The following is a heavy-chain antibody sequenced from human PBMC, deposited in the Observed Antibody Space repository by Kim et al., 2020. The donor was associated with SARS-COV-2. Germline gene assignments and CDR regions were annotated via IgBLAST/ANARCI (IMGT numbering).Heavy chain of an antibody. CDR1: GFTFSSYG. CDR3: AKDPESVVRGVTHFDY. V-gene: IGHV3-30*18. Sequence: GGSLRLSCAASGFTFSSYGMHWVRQAPGKGLEWVAVISYDGSNKYYADSVKGRFTISRDNSKNTLYLQMNSLRAEDTAVYYCAKDPESVVRGVTHFDYWGQGTLVTVSS. D-gene: IGHD3-10*01. CDR2: ISYDGSNK. J-gene: IGHJ4*02.